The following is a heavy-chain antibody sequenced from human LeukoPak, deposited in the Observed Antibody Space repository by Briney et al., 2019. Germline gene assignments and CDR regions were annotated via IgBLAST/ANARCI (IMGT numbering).Heavy chain of an antibody. CDR1: GFTLSSYW. V-gene: IGHV3-74*03. CDR3: AEAVDGCIVL. Sequence: GGSLRLSCAASGFTLSSYWMHWVRQAPGKGLVWVSRINSAGSITTYADSVKGRFTISGDNAKNTLYLQMNSLRAEDTALYYCAEAVDGCIVLWGQGILVPVSS. D-gene: IGHD5-24*01. CDR2: INSAGSIT. J-gene: IGHJ4*02.